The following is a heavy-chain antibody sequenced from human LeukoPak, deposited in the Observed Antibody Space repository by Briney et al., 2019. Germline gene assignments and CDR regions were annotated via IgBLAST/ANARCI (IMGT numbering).Heavy chain of an antibody. CDR2: IWYDGSNK. CDR1: GFTFSSYG. D-gene: IGHD2/OR15-2a*01. J-gene: IGHJ6*04. Sequence: GGSLRLSCAASGFTFSSYGMHWVRQASGQGLEWVAVIWYDGSNKYYADSVRGRFTISRDNSKNTLYLQMNSLRPEDTAVYYCARALLTSPPDYGMDVWGKGTTVTVSS. V-gene: IGHV3-33*01. CDR3: ARALLTSPPDYGMDV.